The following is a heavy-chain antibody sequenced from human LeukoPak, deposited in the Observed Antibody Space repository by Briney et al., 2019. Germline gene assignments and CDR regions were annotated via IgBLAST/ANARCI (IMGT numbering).Heavy chain of an antibody. CDR2: IYYSGST. D-gene: IGHD3-22*01. V-gene: IGHV4-59*01. J-gene: IGHJ4*02. CDR1: GGSISSYY. Sequence: PSETLSLTCTVSGGSISSYYWSWIRQPPGKGLEWIGYIYYSGSTNYNPSLKSRVTISVGTSKNQFSLKLSSVTAADTAVYYCARDDSSGYYSFDYWGQGTLVTVSS. CDR3: ARDDSSGYYSFDY.